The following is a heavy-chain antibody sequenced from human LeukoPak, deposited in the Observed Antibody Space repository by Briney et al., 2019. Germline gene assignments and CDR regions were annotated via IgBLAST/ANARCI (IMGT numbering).Heavy chain of an antibody. Sequence: HPGGSLRLSCASSGFTFSSYAMSWVRQAPGKGLEWVSAISGSGGSTYYADSVKGRFTISRDNSKNTLYLQMNSLRAEDTAVYYCAKPTGAAAGPIDYWGQGTLVTVSS. J-gene: IGHJ4*02. V-gene: IGHV3-23*01. CDR1: GFTFSSYA. CDR2: ISGSGGST. CDR3: AKPTGAAAGPIDY. D-gene: IGHD6-13*01.